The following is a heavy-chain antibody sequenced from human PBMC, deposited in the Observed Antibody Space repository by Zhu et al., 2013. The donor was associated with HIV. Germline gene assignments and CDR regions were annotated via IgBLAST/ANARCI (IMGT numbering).Heavy chain of an antibody. J-gene: IGHJ6*02. V-gene: IGHV1-69*04. Sequence: QVQLVQSGSDVRNPGSSVKVSCKASGGTFTNYGVIWVRQVPGQGLEWMGWIIPSLGITKYGQKFQGRVAIAADDSTSTAYMELSSLRSEDTAVYYCARMVTISGVEDGLDVWGQGDHSHRLL. CDR1: GGTFTNYG. D-gene: IGHD3-3*01. CDR3: ARMVTISGVEDGLDV. CDR2: IIPSLGIT.